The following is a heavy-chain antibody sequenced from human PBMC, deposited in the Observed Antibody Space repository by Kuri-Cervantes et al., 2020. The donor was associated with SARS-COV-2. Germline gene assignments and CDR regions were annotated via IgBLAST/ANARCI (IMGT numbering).Heavy chain of an antibody. Sequence: GGSLRLSCAASGSTFSSYAMSWVRQAPGKGLEWVSAISGSGGSTYYADSVKGRFTISRDNSKNTLYLQMNSLRAEDTAVYYCAPDGRVYSSSSGDYWGQGTLVTVSS. D-gene: IGHD6-6*01. V-gene: IGHV3-23*01. CDR3: APDGRVYSSSSGDY. CDR1: GSTFSSYA. CDR2: ISGSGGST. J-gene: IGHJ4*02.